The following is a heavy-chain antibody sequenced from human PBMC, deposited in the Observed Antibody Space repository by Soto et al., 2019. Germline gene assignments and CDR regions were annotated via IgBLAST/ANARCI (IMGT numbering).Heavy chain of an antibody. V-gene: IGHV3-48*01. Sequence: GGSLRLSCAVSGFTFRSYSMHWVRQSPGKGLEWISYISSGGDTKYYADSVTGRFTISRDNAKNSLFLQMSSLRAEDTDVYYRGGVFLVLAFWAKGSLVPVSP. D-gene: IGHD3-3*01. CDR3: GGVFLVLAF. J-gene: IGHJ4*02. CDR2: ISSGGDTK. CDR1: GFTFRSYS.